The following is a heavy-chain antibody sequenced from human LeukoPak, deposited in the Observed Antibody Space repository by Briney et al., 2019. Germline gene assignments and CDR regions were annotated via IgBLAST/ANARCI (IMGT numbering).Heavy chain of an antibody. CDR2: IYHSGSA. J-gene: IGHJ3*02. D-gene: IGHD2-2*01. CDR1: GGSISSGGYS. V-gene: IGHV4-30-2*03. CDR3: ARLPIVVVPSTSFDI. Sequence: SETLSLTCAVSGGSISSGGYSWSWIRQPPGKGLEWIGYIYHSGSAYYNPSLKSRVTISVDTSKNQFSLKLSSVTAADTAVYYCARLPIVVVPSTSFDIWGQGTMVTVSS.